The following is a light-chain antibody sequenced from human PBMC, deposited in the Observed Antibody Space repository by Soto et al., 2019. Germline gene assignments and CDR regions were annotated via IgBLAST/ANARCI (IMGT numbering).Light chain of an antibody. Sequence: EIGLTQSPATLSSFPGDRATLSCRASQYINTRLAWYQHRPGQSPRLLIYQTSLRAAGIPARFSASGSGTDFTLTISDVQPEDFALYYCHQRQSWPRTFGQGTKVDIK. J-gene: IGKJ1*01. CDR1: QYINTR. CDR3: HQRQSWPRT. V-gene: IGKV3-11*01. CDR2: QTS.